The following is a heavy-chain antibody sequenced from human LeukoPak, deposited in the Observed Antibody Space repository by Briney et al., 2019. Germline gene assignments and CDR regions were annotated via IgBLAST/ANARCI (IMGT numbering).Heavy chain of an antibody. D-gene: IGHD3-10*01. V-gene: IGHV3-43*01. CDR2: ISWDGGST. CDR3: AATSLWFGESY. Sequence: GGSLRLSCAASGFTFDDYTMHWVRQAPGKGLEWVSLISWDGGSTYYADSVKGRFTISRDNSKNSLYLQMNSLRTEDTALYYCAATSLWFGESYWGQGTLVTVSS. J-gene: IGHJ4*02. CDR1: GFTFDDYT.